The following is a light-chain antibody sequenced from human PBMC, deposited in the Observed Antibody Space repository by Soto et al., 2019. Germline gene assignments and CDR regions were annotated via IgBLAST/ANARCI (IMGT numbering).Light chain of an antibody. Sequence: NFMLTQSHSVSESPGKTVTISCTRSSGSVASDHVQWYQQRPGSAPTTVIYKNDQRPSGVPDRFPGSIDSSSNSASLTISGLKTEDEADYYCQSYDSNSVVFGGGTKVTVL. CDR1: SGSVASDH. CDR3: QSYDSNSVV. CDR2: KND. V-gene: IGLV6-57*04. J-gene: IGLJ2*01.